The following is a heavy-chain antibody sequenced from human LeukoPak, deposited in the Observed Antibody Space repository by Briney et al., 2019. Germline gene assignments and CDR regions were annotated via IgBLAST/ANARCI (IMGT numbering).Heavy chain of an antibody. D-gene: IGHD2-2*01. J-gene: IGHJ4*02. Sequence: SETLSLTCVVYGGSFSGYYWSWIRQPPGKGLEWIGEINHSGSTNHNPSLKSRVTISVDTSKNQFSLKLSSVTAADTAVYYCARPLGVRYCSSTSCLPGYWGQGTLVTVSS. CDR3: ARPLGVRYCSSTSCLPGY. CDR2: INHSGST. V-gene: IGHV4-34*01. CDR1: GGSFSGYY.